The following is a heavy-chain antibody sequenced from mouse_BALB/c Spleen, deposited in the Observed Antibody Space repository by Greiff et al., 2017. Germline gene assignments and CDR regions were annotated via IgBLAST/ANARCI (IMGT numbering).Heavy chain of an antibody. V-gene: IGHV5-6-5*01. CDR3: ARGYGNYGFAY. J-gene: IGHJ3*01. Sequence: DVKLVESGGGLVKPGGSLKLSCAASGFTFSSYAMSWVRQTPEKRLEWVASISSGGSTYYPDSVKGRFTISRDNARNILYLQMSSLRSEDTAMYYCARGYGNYGFAYWGQGTLVTVAA. CDR1: GFTFSSYA. D-gene: IGHD2-10*02. CDR2: ISSGGST.